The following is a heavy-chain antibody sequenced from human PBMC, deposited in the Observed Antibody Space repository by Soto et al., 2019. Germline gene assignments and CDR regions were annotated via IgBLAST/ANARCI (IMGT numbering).Heavy chain of an antibody. Sequence: QVQLVESGGGVVQPGRSLRLSCAASGFTFSSYGMHWVRQAPGKGLEWVAVIWYDGSNKYYADSVKGRFTISRDNSKNTLYLQRNSLRAEDTAVYYCARDRGVVVPAAITLDYWGQGTLVTVSS. J-gene: IGHJ4*02. CDR2: IWYDGSNK. CDR1: GFTFSSYG. CDR3: ARDRGVVVPAAITLDY. D-gene: IGHD2-2*01. V-gene: IGHV3-33*01.